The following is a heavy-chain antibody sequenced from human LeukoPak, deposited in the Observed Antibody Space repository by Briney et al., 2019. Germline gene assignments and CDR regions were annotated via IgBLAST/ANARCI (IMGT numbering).Heavy chain of an antibody. J-gene: IGHJ6*02. CDR3: AKDMDPMSQGYYYYGMDV. D-gene: IGHD3/OR15-3a*01. CDR2: ISWNSGSI. Sequence: GGSLRLSCAASGFTFDDYAMHWVRQAPGKGLQWVSGISWNSGSIGYADSVKGRFTISRDNAKNSLYLQMNSLRAEDTALYYCAKDMDPMSQGYYYYGMDVWGQGTTVTVSS. V-gene: IGHV3-9*01. CDR1: GFTFDDYA.